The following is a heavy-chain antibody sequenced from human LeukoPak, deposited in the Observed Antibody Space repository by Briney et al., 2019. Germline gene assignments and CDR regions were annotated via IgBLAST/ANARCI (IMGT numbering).Heavy chain of an antibody. Sequence: AGSLRLSCAAAAFTFSSYAMSWVRQAPGKGLEWVSAISISGSATYYADSGKGPFTIAKDNSKNTLYLQMSSLRAEDTAVYYCEKDWEWFGESSNWGQGTLVTVSS. V-gene: IGHV3-23*01. CDR1: AFTFSSYA. CDR2: ISISGSAT. J-gene: IGHJ4*02. CDR3: EKDWEWFGESSN. D-gene: IGHD3-10*01.